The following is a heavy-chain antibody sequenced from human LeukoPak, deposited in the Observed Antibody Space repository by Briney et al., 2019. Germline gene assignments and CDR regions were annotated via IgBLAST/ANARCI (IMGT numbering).Heavy chain of an antibody. CDR3: ARPQFTRSYYY. CDR1: GGSISSSNYY. D-gene: IGHD1-26*01. V-gene: IGHV4-39*01. CDR2: IHYSGTT. Sequence: SKTLSLTCTVSGGSISSSNYYWGWIRQPPGKGLEWIGSIHYSGTTYYNPSLKSRVTIYIDTSKNQFSLNLSSVTAADTAVYYCARPQFTRSYYYWGQGTLVTVSS. J-gene: IGHJ4*02.